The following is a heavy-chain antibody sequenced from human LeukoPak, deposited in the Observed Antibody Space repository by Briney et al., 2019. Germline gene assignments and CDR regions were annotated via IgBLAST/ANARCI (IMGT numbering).Heavy chain of an antibody. J-gene: IGHJ4*02. V-gene: IGHV3-23*01. D-gene: IGHD6-13*01. CDR2: ISGSGGST. Sequence: GGSLRLSCAASGFTFSSYAMSWVRQAPGKGLEWVSAISGSGGSTYYADSVKGRFTISRDNSKNTLYLQMNSLRAEDTAVYYCAKLSYSSSWYGGVAYWGQGTLVTVSS. CDR1: GFTFSSYA. CDR3: AKLSYSSSWYGGVAY.